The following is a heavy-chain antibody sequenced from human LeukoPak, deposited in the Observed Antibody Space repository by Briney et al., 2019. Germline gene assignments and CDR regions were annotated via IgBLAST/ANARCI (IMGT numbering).Heavy chain of an antibody. V-gene: IGHV3-30*18. J-gene: IGHJ4*02. Sequence: GGSLRLSCAASGFTFSSYGMHWVRQAPGKGLEWVAVISYDGSNKYYADSVKGRFTISRDNSKNTLYLQMNSLRAEDTAVYYCAKDLRYSSSSPFDYWGQGTLVTVSS. CDR3: AKDLRYSSSSPFDY. CDR2: ISYDGSNK. D-gene: IGHD6-6*01. CDR1: GFTFSSYG.